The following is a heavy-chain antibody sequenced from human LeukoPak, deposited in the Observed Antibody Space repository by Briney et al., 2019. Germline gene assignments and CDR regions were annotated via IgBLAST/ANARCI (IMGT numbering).Heavy chain of an antibody. CDR2: IYYSGST. CDR1: GGSISSSSYY. D-gene: IGHD4-11*01. J-gene: IGHJ4*02. CDR3: AGPLGNYAY. Sequence: SETLSLTCTVSGGSISSSSYYWGWIRQPPGKGLEWIGSIYYSGSTYYNPSLKSRVTISVDTSKNQFSLKLSSVTAADTVVYYCAGPLGNYAYWGQGTLVTVSS. V-gene: IGHV4-39*01.